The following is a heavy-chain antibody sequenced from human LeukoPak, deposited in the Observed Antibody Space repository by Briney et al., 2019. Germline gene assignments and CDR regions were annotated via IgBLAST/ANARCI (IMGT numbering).Heavy chain of an antibody. V-gene: IGHV4-4*07. CDR2: IQASGTT. CDR3: ASLGPIPDYDFWSGFSSEYFDY. Sequence: PSETLSLTCSVSGGSVRRYYWNWIRQPAGKGLEWIGRIQASGTTNYNPSLKSRVTMSVDTSKNQFSLKLNSVTAADTAVYYCASLGPIPDYDFWSGFSSEYFDYWGQGTLVTVSS. J-gene: IGHJ4*02. CDR1: GGSVRRYY. D-gene: IGHD3-3*01.